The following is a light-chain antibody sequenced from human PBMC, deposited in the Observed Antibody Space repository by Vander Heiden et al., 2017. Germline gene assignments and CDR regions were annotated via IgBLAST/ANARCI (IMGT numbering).Light chain of an antibody. CDR2: AAS. Sequence: DIQMNQPPSSLSASVGDRATITCRASQSINNFLNWYQQKPAKAPTLLLYAASKLESWVPSRFSGSGSGTHFSPTISSLQPEDDATYFCQQSYSSPRITFGLGTRLEIE. CDR3: QQSYSSPRIT. CDR1: QSINNF. J-gene: IGKJ5*01. V-gene: IGKV1-39*01.